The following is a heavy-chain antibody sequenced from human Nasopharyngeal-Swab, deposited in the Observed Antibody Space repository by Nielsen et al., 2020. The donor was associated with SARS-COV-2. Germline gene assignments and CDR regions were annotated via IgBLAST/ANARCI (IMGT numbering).Heavy chain of an antibody. V-gene: IGHV3-23*01. CDR2: IGGTGGST. CDR1: GFTFSGYA. CDR3: AKDRGCSGGSCYVHWYFDL. Sequence: LKISCAASGFTFSGYAMSWVRQAPGKGLEWVSAIGGTGGSTYYADSVKGQFTISRDNSKNTLYLQMNSLRAEDTAVYYCAKDRGCSGGSCYVHWYFDLWGRGTLVTVSS. D-gene: IGHD2-15*01. J-gene: IGHJ2*01.